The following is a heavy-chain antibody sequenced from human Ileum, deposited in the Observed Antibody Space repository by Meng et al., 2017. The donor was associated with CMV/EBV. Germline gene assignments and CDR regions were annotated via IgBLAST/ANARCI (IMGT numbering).Heavy chain of an antibody. CDR3: AKESHRGVYCSTDSCPTPPFDN. Sequence: YSMQWVRQAPGKGLEWVAFIRYDGNNKVYADSVKGRFTISRDNPKNTLYLQMNSLRSEDTALYYCAKESHRGVYCSTDSCPTPPFDNWGQGTLVTVSS. V-gene: IGHV3-30*02. CDR2: IRYDGNNK. J-gene: IGHJ4*02. D-gene: IGHD2-2*01. CDR1: YS.